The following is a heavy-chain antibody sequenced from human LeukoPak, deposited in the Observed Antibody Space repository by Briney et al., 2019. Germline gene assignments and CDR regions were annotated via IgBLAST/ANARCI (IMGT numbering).Heavy chain of an antibody. CDR3: ARQLLDCGGDCYVVGNWFDP. CDR1: GFTFSDYY. J-gene: IGHJ5*02. V-gene: IGHV3-11*01. CDR2: ISSSGSTI. D-gene: IGHD2-21*02. Sequence: GGSLRLSCAASGFTFSDYYMSWIRQAPGKGLEWVSYISSSGSTIYYADSAKGRFTISRDNAKNSLYLQMNSLRAEDTAVYYCARQLLDCGGDCYVVGNWFDPWGQGTLVTVSS.